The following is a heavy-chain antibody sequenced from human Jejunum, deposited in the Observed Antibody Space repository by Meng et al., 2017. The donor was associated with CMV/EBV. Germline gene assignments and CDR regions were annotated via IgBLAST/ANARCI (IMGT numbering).Heavy chain of an antibody. CDR2: VSATGATT. J-gene: IGHJ4*02. CDR3: AKQGYRNDLDY. V-gene: IGHV3-23*01. D-gene: IGHD1-1*01. Sequence: EASGFSFSSFALTWVRQASGKGLEWVSTVSATGATTYYADSVKGRFTISRDNSRNTLYLQMNSLRVDDTALYYCAKQGYRNDLDYWGQGARVTVSS. CDR1: GFSFSSFA.